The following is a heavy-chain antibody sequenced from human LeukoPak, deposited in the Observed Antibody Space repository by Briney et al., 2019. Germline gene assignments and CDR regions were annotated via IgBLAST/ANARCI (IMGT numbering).Heavy chain of an antibody. Sequence: SETLSLTCTVSGGSISSSSYYWGWIRQPPGKGLEWIGSIYYSGSTYYNPSLKSRVTISVDTSKNQFSLKLSSVTAADTAVYYCAREVVAAAGTGVVFDYWGQGTLVTVSS. CDR3: AREVVAAAGTGVVFDY. CDR1: GGSISSSSYY. V-gene: IGHV4-39*07. D-gene: IGHD6-13*01. J-gene: IGHJ4*02. CDR2: IYYSGST.